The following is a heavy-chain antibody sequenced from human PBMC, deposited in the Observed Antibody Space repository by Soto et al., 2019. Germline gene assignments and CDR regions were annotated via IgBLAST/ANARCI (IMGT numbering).Heavy chain of an antibody. CDR2: VYYSGST. CDR3: ARGGRSAYYYYMGV. Sequence: SETLSLTCTVSGGSISTYYWSWVRQPPGKGLEWIGYVYYSGSTNYNPSPKSRVTISVDTSKNQFSLKLTSVTAADTAMYYCARGGRSAYYYYMGVWGKGTTVTVSS. J-gene: IGHJ6*03. V-gene: IGHV4-59*01. CDR1: GGSISTYY.